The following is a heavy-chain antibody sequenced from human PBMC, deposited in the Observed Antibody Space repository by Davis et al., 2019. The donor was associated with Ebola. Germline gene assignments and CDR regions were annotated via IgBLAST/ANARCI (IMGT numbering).Heavy chain of an antibody. CDR1: GYSFTSYY. Sequence: ASVKVSCKASGYSFTSYYIHWVRQAPGQGLEWMGIINPSGGSTSYAQKFQGRVTMTRDTSTSTVYLEMSSLRFEDTAVYYCGRDGYTYGSGDYYYGMDAWGQGTTVTVSS. CDR2: INPSGGST. J-gene: IGHJ6*02. V-gene: IGHV1-46*01. D-gene: IGHD5-18*01. CDR3: GRDGYTYGSGDYYYGMDA.